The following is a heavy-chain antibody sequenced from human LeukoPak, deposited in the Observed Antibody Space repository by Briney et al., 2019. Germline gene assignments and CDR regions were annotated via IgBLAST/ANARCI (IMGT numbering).Heavy chain of an antibody. CDR2: IYYSGST. Sequence: PSETLSLTCTVSGGSISSGGYYWSWIRQHPGKGLEWIGYIYYSGSTYYNPSLKSRVTISVDTSKNQFSLKLSSVTAADTAIYYCARAVSGRFDYWGQGTLVTVSS. CDR1: GGSISSGGYY. V-gene: IGHV4-31*03. D-gene: IGHD6-19*01. J-gene: IGHJ4*02. CDR3: ARAVSGRFDY.